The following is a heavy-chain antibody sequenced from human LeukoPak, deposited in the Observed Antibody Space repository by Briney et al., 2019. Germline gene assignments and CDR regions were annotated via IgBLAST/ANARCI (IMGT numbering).Heavy chain of an antibody. CDR2: IYHSGST. Sequence: SGTLSLTCAVSGGSISSSNWWSWVSQPPGTGLEWIGEIYHSGSTNYNPSLKSRVTVSVDKSKNQFSLKLSSVTAADTAVYYCARGTVVVPAARDYYYYGMDVWGKGTTVTVSS. V-gene: IGHV4-4*02. J-gene: IGHJ6*04. CDR1: GGSISSSNW. D-gene: IGHD2-2*01. CDR3: ARGTVVVPAARDYYYYGMDV.